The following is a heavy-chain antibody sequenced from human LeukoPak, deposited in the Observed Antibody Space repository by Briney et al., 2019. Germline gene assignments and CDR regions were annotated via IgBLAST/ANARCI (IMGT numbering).Heavy chain of an antibody. CDR1: GGSISSYY. CDR2: IYTSGST. D-gene: IGHD3-3*01. CDR3: ARQPHDFWSGYYSTWFFDL. Sequence: SETLSLTCTVSGGSISSYYWNWIRQPPGKGLEWIGYIYTSGSTTYNPSLKSQVTISVDTSKNQFSLKLSSVTAADTAVYYCARQPHDFWSGYYSTWFFDLWGRGTLVTVSS. V-gene: IGHV4-4*09. J-gene: IGHJ2*01.